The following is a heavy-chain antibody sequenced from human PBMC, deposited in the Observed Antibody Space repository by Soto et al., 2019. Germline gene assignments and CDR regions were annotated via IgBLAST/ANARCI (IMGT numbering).Heavy chain of an antibody. D-gene: IGHD3-16*02. V-gene: IGHV3-23*01. CDR1: GFTFSSYA. J-gene: IGHJ4*02. CDR2: ISGSGGST. CDR3: AKAVYDYIWGSYRSPVYFDY. Sequence: GGSLRLSCAASGFTFSSYAMSWVRQAPGKGLKWVSAISGSGGSTYYADSVKGRFTISRDNSKNTLYLQMNSLRAEDTAVYYCAKAVYDYIWGSYRSPVYFDYWGQGTLVTVSS.